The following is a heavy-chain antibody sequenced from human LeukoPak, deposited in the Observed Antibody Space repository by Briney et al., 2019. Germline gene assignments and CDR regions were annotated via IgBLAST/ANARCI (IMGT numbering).Heavy chain of an antibody. Sequence: ASVKVSCKASGGTFSSYAISWVRQAPGQGLEWMGWINPNSGGTNYAQKFQGRVTMTRDTSISTAYMELSRLRSDDTAVYYCARRYYDSSGYYYFDYWGQGTLVTVSS. J-gene: IGHJ4*02. D-gene: IGHD3-22*01. CDR3: ARRYYDSSGYYYFDY. CDR2: INPNSGGT. V-gene: IGHV1-2*02. CDR1: GGTFSSYA.